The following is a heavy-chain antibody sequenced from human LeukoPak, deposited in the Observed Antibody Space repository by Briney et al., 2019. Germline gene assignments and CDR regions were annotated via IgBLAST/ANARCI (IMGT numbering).Heavy chain of an antibody. CDR3: ARQRLLPPFYDSSGYKAFDI. Sequence: SETLSLTCTVSGGSISSSSYYWGWIRQPPGKGLEWIGSIYYSGSTYYNPSLKSRVIISVDTSKNQFSLKLSSVTAADTAVYYCARQRLLPPFYDSSGYKAFDIWGQGTMVTVSS. J-gene: IGHJ3*02. CDR2: IYYSGST. V-gene: IGHV4-39*01. D-gene: IGHD3-22*01. CDR1: GGSISSSSYY.